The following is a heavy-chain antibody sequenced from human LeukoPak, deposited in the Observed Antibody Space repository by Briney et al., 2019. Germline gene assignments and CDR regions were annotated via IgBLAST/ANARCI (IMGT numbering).Heavy chain of an antibody. J-gene: IGHJ4*02. Sequence: SETLSLTCTVSGGSISSSSYYWGWIRQPPGKGLEWIGSIYYSGSTYYNPSLKSRVTISVDTSKNQSSLKLSSVTAADTAVYYCARGPTSSMGFGESVPIDYWGQGTLVTVSS. CDR3: ARGPTSSMGFGESVPIDY. D-gene: IGHD3-10*01. CDR1: GGSISSSSYY. V-gene: IGHV4-39*01. CDR2: IYYSGST.